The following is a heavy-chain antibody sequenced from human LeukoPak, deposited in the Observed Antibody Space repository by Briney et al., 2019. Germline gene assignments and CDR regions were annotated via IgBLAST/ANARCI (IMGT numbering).Heavy chain of an antibody. Sequence: GGSLRLSCEASGFTFSRYWMSWVRQAPGKGLEWVANIKEDGSEKYYVDSVKGRFTISRDNAKNSLYLQMNSLRAEDTAVYYCARGTVEMATISAFDIWGQGTMVTVSS. CDR3: ARGTVEMATISAFDI. V-gene: IGHV3-7*03. CDR2: IKEDGSEK. CDR1: GFTFSRYW. J-gene: IGHJ3*02. D-gene: IGHD5-24*01.